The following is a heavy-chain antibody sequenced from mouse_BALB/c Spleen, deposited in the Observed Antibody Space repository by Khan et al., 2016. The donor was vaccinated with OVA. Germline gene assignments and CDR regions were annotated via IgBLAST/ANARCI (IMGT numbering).Heavy chain of an antibody. Sequence: EVELVESGGGLVKPGGSLKLSCAASGFTFNIYAMSWVRQSPEKRLEWVASISSGYSTYYPDSVKGRFTISRDNARNILYLKMSSLRSEDTAMYYCTREIYGSNYGWFAYWGLGTLVTVSA. CDR3: TREIYGSNYGWFAY. CDR1: GFTFNIYA. D-gene: IGHD1-1*01. J-gene: IGHJ3*01. CDR2: ISSGYST. V-gene: IGHV5-6-5*01.